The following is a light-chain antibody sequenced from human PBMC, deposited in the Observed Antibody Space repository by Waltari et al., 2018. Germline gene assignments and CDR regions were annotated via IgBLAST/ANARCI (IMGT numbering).Light chain of an antibody. Sequence: SYELTQAPSLSVSPGQTASITCSGGKLGDKYASWYQQKPGQSPLLVIYQDNKRPSGIPERISGSNSVNTATLTISGTQASDEGDYYCQAWDRGTVVFGGGTKLTVL. CDR1: KLGDKY. CDR3: QAWDRGTVV. V-gene: IGLV3-1*01. CDR2: QDN. J-gene: IGLJ2*01.